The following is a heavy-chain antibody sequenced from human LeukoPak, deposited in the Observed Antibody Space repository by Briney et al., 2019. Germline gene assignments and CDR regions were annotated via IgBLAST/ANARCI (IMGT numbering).Heavy chain of an antibody. CDR1: GGTFSSYA. J-gene: IGHJ4*02. CDR3: AREPAVRYCSGGSCYDNNLEYY. CDR2: IIPIFGTA. Sequence: SVKVSCKASGGTFSSYAISWVRQAPGQGLEWMGGIIPIFGTANYAQKFQGRVTITTDESTSTAYMELSSLRSEDTAVYYCAREPAVRYCSGGSCYDNNLEYYWGEGTLVTVSS. V-gene: IGHV1-69*05. D-gene: IGHD2-15*01.